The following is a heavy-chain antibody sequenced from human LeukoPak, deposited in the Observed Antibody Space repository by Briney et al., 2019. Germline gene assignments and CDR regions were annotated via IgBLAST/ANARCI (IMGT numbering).Heavy chain of an antibody. CDR2: VSGSSGST. J-gene: IGHJ4*02. Sequence: PGGSLRLSCAASGFTFSSYAMTWVRQAPGKGLEWVSVVSGSSGSTYYADSVRGRFTISRDNSKNTLYLPMNSLRAEDTAVYYCAKFRSGYGLPSRFDYWGQGTLVTVSS. CDR1: GFTFSSYA. V-gene: IGHV3-23*01. CDR3: AKFRSGYGLPSRFDY. D-gene: IGHD5-12*01.